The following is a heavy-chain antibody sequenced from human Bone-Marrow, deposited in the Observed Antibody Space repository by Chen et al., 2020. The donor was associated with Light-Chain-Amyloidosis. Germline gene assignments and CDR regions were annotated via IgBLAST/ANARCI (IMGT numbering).Heavy chain of an antibody. CDR3: ATTKGRWLPSY. CDR1: GFTFSSYE. V-gene: IGHV3-48*03. Sequence: EVQLVESGGGLVQPGGSLRLSCAASGFTFSSYEMNWVRQAQGTGLEWVSYISSSGSTISYADSVKGRFTISRDNAKNSLYLQMNSLRAEDTAVYYCATTKGRWLPSYWGQGTLVTVSS. CDR2: ISSSGSTI. D-gene: IGHD5-12*01. J-gene: IGHJ4*02.